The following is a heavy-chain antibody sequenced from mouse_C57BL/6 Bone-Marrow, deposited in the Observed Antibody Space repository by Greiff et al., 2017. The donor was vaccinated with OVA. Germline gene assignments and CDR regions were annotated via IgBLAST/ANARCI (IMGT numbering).Heavy chain of an antibody. Sequence: EVMLVESGEGLVKPGGSLKLSCAASGFTFSSYAMSWVRQTPEKRLEWVAYISRGGDYIYYADTVKGRFTISRDNARNTLYLQMSRLKSEDTAMYYGTRDGDYGRYAMDYWGQGTSVTVSS. CDR3: TRDGDYGRYAMDY. CDR1: GFTFSSYA. J-gene: IGHJ4*01. CDR2: ISRGGDYI. D-gene: IGHD2-13*01. V-gene: IGHV5-9-1*02.